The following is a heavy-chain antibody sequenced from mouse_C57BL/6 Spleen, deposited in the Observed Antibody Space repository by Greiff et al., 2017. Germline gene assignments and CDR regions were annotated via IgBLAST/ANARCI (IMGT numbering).Heavy chain of an antibody. D-gene: IGHD1-1*01. Sequence: QVQLQQPGAELVKPGASVKMSCKASGYTFTSYWITWVKQRPGQGLEWIGDIYPGSGSTNYNEKFKSKATLTVDTSSSPAYMQLSSLTSEDSAVYYCARYDGSSYRFAYWGQGTLVTVSA. CDR2: IYPGSGST. CDR1: GYTFTSYW. V-gene: IGHV1-55*01. J-gene: IGHJ3*01. CDR3: ARYDGSSYRFAY.